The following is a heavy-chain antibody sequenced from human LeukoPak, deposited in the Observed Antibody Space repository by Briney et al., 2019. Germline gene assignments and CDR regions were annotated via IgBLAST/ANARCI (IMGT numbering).Heavy chain of an antibody. D-gene: IGHD3-22*01. Sequence: PVKVSCKASGGTFSSYAISWVRQAPGQGLEWMGRIIPIFGTANYAQKFQGRVTITTDESTSTAYMELSSLRSEDTAVYYCARDLRYYYDSSGYYYFDPWGQGTLVTVSS. CDR2: IIPIFGTA. CDR1: GGTFSSYA. V-gene: IGHV1-69*05. J-gene: IGHJ5*02. CDR3: ARDLRYYYDSSGYYYFDP.